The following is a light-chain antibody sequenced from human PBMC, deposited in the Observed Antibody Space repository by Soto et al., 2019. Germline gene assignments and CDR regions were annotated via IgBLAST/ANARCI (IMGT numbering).Light chain of an antibody. V-gene: IGLV2-14*01. J-gene: IGLJ1*01. CDR1: SSDVGGYNY. Sequence: QSVLTQPASVSGSPGQSITISCTGTSSDVGGYNYVSWYQQHPGKAPKLMIYDVSNWPSGVSNRFSGSKSGNTASLTISGLQAEDEADYYCSSYTSSSTLYVFGTGTQLTVL. CDR3: SSYTSSSTLYV. CDR2: DVS.